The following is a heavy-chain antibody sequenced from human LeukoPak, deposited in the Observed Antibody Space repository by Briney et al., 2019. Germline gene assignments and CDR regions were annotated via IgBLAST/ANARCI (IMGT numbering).Heavy chain of an antibody. J-gene: IGHJ4*02. Sequence: GGSLRLSCAASGFTFSSYSMNWVRQAPGKGLEWVSSISSSSSYIYYADSVKGRFTISRDNAKNSLYLQMNSLRAEDTAVYYCARDPENYDFWSGYYPHWGQGTLVTVSS. V-gene: IGHV3-21*01. CDR1: GFTFSSYS. CDR3: ARDPENYDFWSGYYPH. D-gene: IGHD3-3*01. CDR2: ISSSSSYI.